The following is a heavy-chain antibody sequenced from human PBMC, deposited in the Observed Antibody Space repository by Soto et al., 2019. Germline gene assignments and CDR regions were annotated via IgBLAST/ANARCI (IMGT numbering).Heavy chain of an antibody. V-gene: IGHV4-30-4*01. CDR1: GCSISSGDYY. J-gene: IGHJ5*02. D-gene: IGHD2-15*01. CDR3: ARVGGYCSGGSCYQHNWFDP. CDR2: IYYSGST. Sequence: SETLSLTCTFSGCSISSGDYYWSWIRQPPGKGLEWIGYIYYSGSTYYNPSLKSRVTISVDTSKNQFSLKLSSVTAADTAVYYCARVGGYCSGGSCYQHNWFDPWGQGTLVTVSS.